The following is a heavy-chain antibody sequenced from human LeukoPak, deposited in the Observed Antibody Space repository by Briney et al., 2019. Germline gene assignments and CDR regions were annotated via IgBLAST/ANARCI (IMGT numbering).Heavy chain of an antibody. CDR2: IYYSGST. CDR1: GGSISRYY. Sequence: SETLSLTCTVSGGSISRYYWSWIRQPPGKGLEWIGYIYYSGSTNYNPSLKSRVTISVDTSKNQFSLKLSSVTAADTAVYYCARGAYCSGGSCPLPDYGMDVWGQGTTVTVSS. J-gene: IGHJ6*02. V-gene: IGHV4-59*01. D-gene: IGHD2-15*01. CDR3: ARGAYCSGGSCPLPDYGMDV.